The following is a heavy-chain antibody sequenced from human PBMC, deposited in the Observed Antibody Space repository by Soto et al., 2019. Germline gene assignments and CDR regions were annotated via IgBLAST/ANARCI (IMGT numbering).Heavy chain of an antibody. CDR1: GGSISSGDYY. D-gene: IGHD2-2*03. J-gene: IGHJ4*02. CDR2: IDWDDDK. Sequence: TLSLTCTVSGGSISSGDYYWSWIRQPPGKALEWLARIDWDDDKYYSTSLKTRLTISKDTSTNQVVLTMTNMDPVDTATYYCAGIGYCSSASCGYFDYWGQGTLVTVSS. V-gene: IGHV2-70*11. CDR3: AGIGYCSSASCGYFDY.